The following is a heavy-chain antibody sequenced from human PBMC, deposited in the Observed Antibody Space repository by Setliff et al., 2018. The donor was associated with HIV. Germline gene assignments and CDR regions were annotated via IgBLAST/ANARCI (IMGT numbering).Heavy chain of an antibody. D-gene: IGHD3-10*01. CDR2: IFASETT. V-gene: IGHV4-4*09. Sequence: SSETLSLTCSVSGGSLSNYCWNWIRQSPGKGLEWIGYIFASETTNYNPYYNPSLQSRVTLSIDTSKNQFSLKLRSVTAADTAIYYCARRVDNSGTFPDKNWFDPWGQGRLVTVSS. CDR3: ARRVDNSGTFPDKNWFDP. J-gene: IGHJ5*02. CDR1: GGSLSNYC.